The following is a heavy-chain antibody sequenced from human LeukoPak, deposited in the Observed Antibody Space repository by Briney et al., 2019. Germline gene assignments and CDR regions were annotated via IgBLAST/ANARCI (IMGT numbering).Heavy chain of an antibody. Sequence: GGSLRLSCEVSGFMFSSYWMSWVQQAPGKGLEWVGNINQDGGTRHYVGSVKGRFTTSRDNSKKSLFLQMNSLRVEDTAVYYCARISRSRRSLDYWGQGTLVTVSS. CDR2: INQDGGTR. J-gene: IGHJ4*02. D-gene: IGHD1-26*01. V-gene: IGHV3-7*01. CDR3: ARISRSRRSLDY. CDR1: GFMFSSYW.